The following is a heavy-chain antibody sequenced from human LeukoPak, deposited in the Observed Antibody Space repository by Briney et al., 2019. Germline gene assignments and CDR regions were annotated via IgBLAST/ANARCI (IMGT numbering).Heavy chain of an antibody. D-gene: IGHD7-27*01. CDR2: ISDSGNTM. V-gene: IGHV3-11*01. J-gene: IGHJ4*02. CDR1: GFTFSGHY. CDR3: ARGTWGLDY. Sequence: GGSLRLSCAASGFTFSGHYMTWIRQAPGKGLEWVSYISDSGNTMYYADSVKGRFTISRDNARNSLFLQMNSLRAEDTAVYYCARGTWGLDYWGQGTLVTVSS.